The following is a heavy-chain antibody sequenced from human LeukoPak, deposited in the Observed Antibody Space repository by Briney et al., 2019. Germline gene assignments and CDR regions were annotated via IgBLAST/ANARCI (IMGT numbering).Heavy chain of an antibody. D-gene: IGHD6-6*01. CDR2: IYHGGTT. CDR1: GDSISSNNW. CDR3: ARCIAPRNYYYYYMDV. V-gene: IGHV4-4*02. J-gene: IGHJ6*03. Sequence: PSGTLSLTCAVSGDSISSNNWWNWVRLAPGKGLEWIGEIYHGGTTNYNPSLKSRVAISLDKSNNQFSLKLNSLTAADTAVYYCARCIAPRNYYYYYMDVWGKGTTVTVSS.